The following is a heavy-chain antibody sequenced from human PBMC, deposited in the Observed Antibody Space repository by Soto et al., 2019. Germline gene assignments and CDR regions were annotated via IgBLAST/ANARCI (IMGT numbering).Heavy chain of an antibody. Sequence: AASVKVSCKASGYTFSNFAMHWVRQAPGQRLEWMGWINPGNGNTKYSQTFQGRVTITRDTSASTAYMELSSLRSEDTAVYYCGRAVARGVKTIYYYYGMDVWGQGTTVTVSS. J-gene: IGHJ6*02. V-gene: IGHV1-3*01. CDR2: INPGNGNT. CDR1: GYTFSNFA. D-gene: IGHD3-10*01. CDR3: GRAVARGVKTIYYYYGMDV.